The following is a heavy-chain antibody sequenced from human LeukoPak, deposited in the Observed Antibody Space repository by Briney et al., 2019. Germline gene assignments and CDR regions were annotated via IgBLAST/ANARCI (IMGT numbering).Heavy chain of an antibody. CDR3: ARVWVDAFDI. V-gene: IGHV4-34*01. J-gene: IGHJ3*02. CDR2: INHSGST. Sequence: SETLSLTCAVYGGSFSGYYWSWIRQPPGKGLEWIGEINHSGSTNYNPSLKSRVTISVDTSKNQFSLKLSSVTAADTAVYYCARVWVDAFDIWGQGTMVTVPS. D-gene: IGHD1-26*01. CDR1: GGSFSGYY.